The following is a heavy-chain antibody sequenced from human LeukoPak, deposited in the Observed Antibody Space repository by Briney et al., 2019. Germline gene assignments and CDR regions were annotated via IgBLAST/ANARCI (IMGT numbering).Heavy chain of an antibody. Sequence: PSETLSLTCTVSGDSVSSDSCYWSWIRQSPGKGLEWIGYIHNSGRTNYNPSLKSRVTISVDTSKNQFSLKLSSVTAADTAVYYCARDLAAAGSFDYWGQGTLVTVSS. D-gene: IGHD6-13*01. J-gene: IGHJ4*02. CDR3: ARDLAAAGSFDY. V-gene: IGHV4-61*01. CDR1: GDSVSSDSCY. CDR2: IHNSGRT.